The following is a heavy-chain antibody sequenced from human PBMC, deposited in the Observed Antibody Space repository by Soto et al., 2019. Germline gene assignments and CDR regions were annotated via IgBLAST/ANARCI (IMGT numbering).Heavy chain of an antibody. CDR1: GFVFRTNA. CDR3: ASLKIYCRGETCYSGYHDY. CDR2: IRGSGDNT. J-gene: IGHJ4*02. V-gene: IGHV3-23*04. D-gene: IGHD2-15*01. Sequence: EEQLVESGGDLVQPGGSLRLSCAASGFVFRTNAMSWVRQRPGQGLEWVSAIRGSGDNTYYADSVKGRFSISRDNSKNTLFLQMNSLRAEDTAMYYCASLKIYCRGETCYSGYHDYWGQGTLVTVSS.